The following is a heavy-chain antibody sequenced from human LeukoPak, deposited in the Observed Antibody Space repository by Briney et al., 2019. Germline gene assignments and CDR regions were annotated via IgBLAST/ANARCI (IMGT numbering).Heavy chain of an antibody. V-gene: IGHV4-34*01. Sequence: SETLSLTCAVYGGSFSGYYWSWIRQPPGKGLEWIGEINHSGSTNYNPSLKSRVTISVDTSKNQFSLKLSSVTAADTAVYYCASWGSGSSDYWGQGTLVTVSS. CDR2: INHSGST. CDR3: ASWGSGSSDY. J-gene: IGHJ4*02. CDR1: GGSFSGYY. D-gene: IGHD3-10*01.